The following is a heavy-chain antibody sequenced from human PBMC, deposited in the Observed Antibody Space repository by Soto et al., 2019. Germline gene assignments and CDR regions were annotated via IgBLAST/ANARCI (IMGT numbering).Heavy chain of an antibody. CDR3: AREETAWPLAYGLDV. CDR2: IGRRSDI. Sequence: GGSLRLSCASSGFTFISYGMHWVRQAPGKGLEWVSSIGRRSDIYYADSVKGRFTISRDNAKNSVSLQMNSLRDEDTAVYYCAREETAWPLAYGLDVWGQGTTVTVSS. CDR1: GFTFISYG. D-gene: IGHD2-21*02. J-gene: IGHJ6*02. V-gene: IGHV3-21*01.